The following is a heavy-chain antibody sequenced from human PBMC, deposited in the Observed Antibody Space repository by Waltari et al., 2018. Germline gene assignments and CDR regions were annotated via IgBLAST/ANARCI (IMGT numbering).Heavy chain of an antibody. J-gene: IGHJ5*02. D-gene: IGHD2-8*01. V-gene: IGHV4-61*02. Sequence: QVQLQESGPGLVKPSQTLSLTCTVSGGSISSGSYYWSWIRQPAGKGLEWIGRIYTRGSTNYNPSLKSRVTISVDTSKNQFSLKLSSVTAADTAVYYWARAGEVLWFVAWGQGTLVTVSS. CDR3: ARAGEVLWFVA. CDR1: GGSISSGSYY. CDR2: IYTRGST.